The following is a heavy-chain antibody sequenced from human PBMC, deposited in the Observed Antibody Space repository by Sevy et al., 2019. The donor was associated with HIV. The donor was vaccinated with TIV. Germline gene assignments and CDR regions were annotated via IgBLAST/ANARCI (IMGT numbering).Heavy chain of an antibody. CDR3: AGEGCTKPHDY. J-gene: IGHJ4*02. V-gene: IGHV3-23*01. D-gene: IGHD2-8*01. CDR2: LSFGCGEI. Sequence: GGSLRLSCAVSGFTFSKYSMSWVRQPPGKGLEWVSTLSFGCGEINYADSVKGRFTISRDNSKSSVYLQMNNLGPEDTAVYYCAGEGCTKPHDYWGQGTLVTVSS. CDR1: GFTFSKYS.